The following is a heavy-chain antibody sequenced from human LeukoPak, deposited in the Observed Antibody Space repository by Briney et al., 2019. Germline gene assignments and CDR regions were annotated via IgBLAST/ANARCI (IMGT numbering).Heavy chain of an antibody. Sequence: ASVDLSFRGSGYTLTELSMHWVRQAPGKGPEWMGGFDPEDSETIYAQKFQGRVTMAEDTSTDTAYIELSSLRSEDTAVYYCATLRFDWGQGTLVTVSS. CDR1: GYTLTELS. V-gene: IGHV1-24*01. CDR2: FDPEDSET. J-gene: IGHJ4*02. D-gene: IGHD3-10*01. CDR3: ATLRFD.